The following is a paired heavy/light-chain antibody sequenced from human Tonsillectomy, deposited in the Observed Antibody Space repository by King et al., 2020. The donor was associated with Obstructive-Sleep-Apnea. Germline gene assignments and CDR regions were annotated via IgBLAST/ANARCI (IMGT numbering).Heavy chain of an antibody. CDR2: ISSISATI. V-gene: IGHV3-48*04. CDR3: ARAKSAAENWFDT. Sequence: EERLMESGGGLVRPGGSLRLSCIGSGFDFGKYSMNWVRQAPGRGLEWISYISSISATIEHARSVKRRFTISRDNAKSSLYLQMNALTVDDTGIYYCARAKSAAENWFDTWGQGTLVIVS. CDR1: GFDFGKYS. J-gene: IGHJ5*02. D-gene: IGHD6-13*01.
Light chain of an antibody. J-gene: IGKJ3*01. CDR1: EGVSQN. CDR2: ETS. CDR3: QQYNNWPL. V-gene: IGKV3-15*01. Sequence: MTQSPASLSLSPGERVTLSCRASEGVSQNVAWYQQRQGQTPRLLVYETSTRAVGVPVRFSGSGSGTDFTLTISSLEPEDSAIYYCQQYNNWPLFGPGTRVEIK.